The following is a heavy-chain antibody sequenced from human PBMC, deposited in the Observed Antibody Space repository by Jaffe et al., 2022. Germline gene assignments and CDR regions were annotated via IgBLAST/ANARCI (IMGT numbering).Heavy chain of an antibody. Sequence: QVQLQQWGAGLLKPSETLSLTCAVYGGSFSGYYWSWIRQPPGKGLEWIGEINHSGSTNYNPSLKSRVTISVDTSKNQFSLKLSSVTAADTAVYYCARDDYIWGSYRYFDYWGQGTLVTVSS. D-gene: IGHD3-16*02. CDR3: ARDDYIWGSYRYFDY. J-gene: IGHJ4*02. CDR1: GGSFSGYY. CDR2: INHSGST. V-gene: IGHV4-34*01.